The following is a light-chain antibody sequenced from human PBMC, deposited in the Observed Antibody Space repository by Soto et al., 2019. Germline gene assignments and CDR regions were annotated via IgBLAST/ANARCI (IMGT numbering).Light chain of an antibody. Sequence: LTQPASVSGSPGQSITISCTGTSSDVGGYNYVSWYQHHPGKAPKLIIYDASNRPSGVSIRFSGSKSDNTASLTISGLQPEDEADYHCSSYTTSNTRQIVFGTGTKVTVL. CDR1: SSDVGGYNY. V-gene: IGLV2-14*03. J-gene: IGLJ1*01. CDR3: SSYTTSNTRQIV. CDR2: DAS.